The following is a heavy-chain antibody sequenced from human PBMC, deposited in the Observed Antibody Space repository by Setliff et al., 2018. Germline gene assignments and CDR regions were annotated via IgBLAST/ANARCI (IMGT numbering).Heavy chain of an antibody. CDR2: ISAYNGNT. J-gene: IGHJ4*02. Sequence: AASVKVSCKASGYTFTSYAFSWVRQAPGQGLKWMGWISAYNGNTNYAQKFQGRVTMTRNTSISTAYMELSTLRSEDTAVYYCARGPRITIFGVVIPNAFDYWGQGTLVTVSS. CDR1: GYTFTSYA. V-gene: IGHV1-18*01. D-gene: IGHD3-3*01. CDR3: ARGPRITIFGVVIPNAFDY.